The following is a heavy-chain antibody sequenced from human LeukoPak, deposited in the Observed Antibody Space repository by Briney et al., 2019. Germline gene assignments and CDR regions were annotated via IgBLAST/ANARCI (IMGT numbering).Heavy chain of an antibody. D-gene: IGHD1-26*01. J-gene: IGHJ6*02. CDR1: GGTFSSYT. CDR2: IIPIFGTA. CDR3: AKVQLGATHMDYYYYFGMDV. V-gene: IGHV1-69*13. Sequence: SVKVSCKASGGTFSSYTISWVRQAPGQGLEWMGGIIPIFGTANYAQKFQGRVTITADESTSTAYMELSSLGSEDTAVYYCAKVQLGATHMDYYYYFGMDVWGQGTTVTVSS.